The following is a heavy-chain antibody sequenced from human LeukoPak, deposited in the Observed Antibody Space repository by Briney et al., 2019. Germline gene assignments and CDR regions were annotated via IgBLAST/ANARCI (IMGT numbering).Heavy chain of an antibody. J-gene: IGHJ4*02. D-gene: IGHD3-16*01. V-gene: IGHV3-7*04. CDR3: ARAMSTFGGVRNYFDS. CDR1: GFTFSSYW. CDR2: IKQDGSEK. Sequence: GGSLRLSCAASGFTFSSYWMSWVRQAPGKGLVWVANIKQDGSEKYYVDSVKGRFTISRDNAKNSLYLQMNSLRAEDTAVYYCARAMSTFGGVRNYFDSWGQGTLVTVSS.